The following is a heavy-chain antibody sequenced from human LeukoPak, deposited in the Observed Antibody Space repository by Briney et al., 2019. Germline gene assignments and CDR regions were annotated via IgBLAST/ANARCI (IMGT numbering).Heavy chain of an antibody. V-gene: IGHV4-39*01. J-gene: IGHJ4*02. CDR2: IYSSGTT. CDR3: ARAPDGDTAMDFDY. D-gene: IGHD5-18*01. Sequence: ASETLSLTCAVSGGSIRSSYHYWAWIRQPPGKGLEWIGTIYSSGTTYYNPSLRTRLSISVDTSRSQFSLNLSSVTAADTAVYYCARAPDGDTAMDFDYWGQGTLVTVSS. CDR1: GGSIRSSYHY.